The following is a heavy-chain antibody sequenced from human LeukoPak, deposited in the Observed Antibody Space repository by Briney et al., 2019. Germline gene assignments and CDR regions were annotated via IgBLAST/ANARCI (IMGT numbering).Heavy chain of an antibody. CDR2: INHSGST. CDR1: GGSFSGHY. Sequence: SETLSLTCAVYGGSFSGHYWSWIRQPPGKGLEWIGEINHSGSTNYNPSLKSRVTISVDTSKNQFSLKLSSVTAADTAVYYCARDHDASVFDYWGQGTLVTVSS. CDR3: ARDHDASVFDY. V-gene: IGHV4-34*01. D-gene: IGHD1-1*01. J-gene: IGHJ4*02.